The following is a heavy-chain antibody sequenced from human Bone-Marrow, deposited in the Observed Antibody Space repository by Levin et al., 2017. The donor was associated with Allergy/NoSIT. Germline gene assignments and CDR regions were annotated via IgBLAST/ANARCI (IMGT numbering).Heavy chain of an antibody. CDR1: GFTVSSNY. Sequence: GGSLRLSCAASGFTVSSNYMSWVRQAPGKGLEWVSVIYSGGSTYYADSVKGRFTISRDNSKNTLYLQMNSLRAEDTAVYYCARDPSTLIPGDYWGQGTLVTVSS. V-gene: IGHV3-66*01. D-gene: IGHD2-8*01. J-gene: IGHJ4*02. CDR3: ARDPSTLIPGDY. CDR2: IYSGGST.